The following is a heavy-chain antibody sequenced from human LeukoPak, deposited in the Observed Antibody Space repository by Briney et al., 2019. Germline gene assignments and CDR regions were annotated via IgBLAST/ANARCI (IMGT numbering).Heavy chain of an antibody. Sequence: GASVKVSCKASGGTFSSYAISWVRQAPGQGLEWMGGIIPIFGTANYAQKFQGRVTITADESTSTAYMELSSLRSEDTAVYYCARLHSDIVVVPAAKYNWFDPWGQGTLVTVSS. V-gene: IGHV1-69*13. CDR2: IIPIFGTA. CDR1: GGTFSSYA. D-gene: IGHD2-2*01. CDR3: ARLHSDIVVVPAAKYNWFDP. J-gene: IGHJ5*02.